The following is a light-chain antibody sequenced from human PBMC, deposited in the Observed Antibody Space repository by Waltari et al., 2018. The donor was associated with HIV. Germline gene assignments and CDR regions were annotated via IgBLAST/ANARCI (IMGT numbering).Light chain of an antibody. CDR2: WAS. CDR3: QQYYTTSLFT. J-gene: IGKJ3*01. Sequence: DIGMTQSPDSLAVSLGERAAINCKSSQSVLYSFNNKNYLAWYQQKPGQPPKLLIYWASTRESGVPDRFSGGGSGTDFTLTISSLQAEDVAVYYCQQYYTTSLFTFGPGTKVDIK. CDR1: QSVLYSFNNKNY. V-gene: IGKV4-1*01.